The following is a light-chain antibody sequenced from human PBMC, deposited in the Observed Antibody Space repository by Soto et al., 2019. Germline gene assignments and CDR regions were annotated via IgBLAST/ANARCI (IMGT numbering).Light chain of an antibody. J-gene: IGKJ5*01. CDR1: QGISSY. Sequence: DLQMTQSPSSLSASVGDRVTITCRASQGISSYLAWYQQKPGKVPKLLIYAASTLQSGVPSRFSGSGSGTDFTLTISSLQPEDVATYYCQKYNNAPITFGQGTRLEIK. CDR3: QKYNNAPIT. V-gene: IGKV1-27*01. CDR2: AAS.